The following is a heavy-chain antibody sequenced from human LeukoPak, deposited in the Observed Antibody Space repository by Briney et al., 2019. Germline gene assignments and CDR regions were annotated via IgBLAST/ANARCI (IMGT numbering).Heavy chain of an antibody. D-gene: IGHD2-15*01. CDR3: ARGYCSGGSCLESDY. CDR1: GYTFTGYY. J-gene: IGHJ4*02. Sequence: ASVKVSCKASGYTFTGYYMHWVRQAHGQGLEWMGWINPNSGGTNYAQKFQGRVTMTRDTSISTAYMELSRLRSDDTAVYYCARGYCSGGSCLESDYWGQGTLVTVSS. V-gene: IGHV1-2*02. CDR2: INPNSGGT.